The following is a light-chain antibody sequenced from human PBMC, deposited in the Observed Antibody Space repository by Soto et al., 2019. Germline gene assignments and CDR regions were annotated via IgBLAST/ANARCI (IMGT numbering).Light chain of an antibody. CDR1: SSDVGGYNY. J-gene: IGLJ1*01. CDR3: NSFTSSSTHV. Sequence: QSALTQPASVSGSPGQSITISCTGTSSDVGGYNYVSWYQQHPGKAPKLMIYEVSNRPSGVSNRFSGSKSGNTASLTISGPQAEDEADYYCNSFTSSSTHVFGSGTKLTVL. V-gene: IGLV2-14*01. CDR2: EVS.